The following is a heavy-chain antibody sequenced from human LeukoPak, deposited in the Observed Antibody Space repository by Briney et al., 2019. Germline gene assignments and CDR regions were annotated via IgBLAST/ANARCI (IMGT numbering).Heavy chain of an antibody. V-gene: IGHV4-31*03. J-gene: IGHJ3*02. CDR2: IYYSGST. D-gene: IGHD3-10*01. CDR3: ARGVKGLRGAFDI. CDR1: GVSISSGVYY. Sequence: PSETLSLTCTVSGVSISSGVYYWSWIRQHPGKGLEWIGYIYYSGSTYSNPSLKSRLTMSVDISKNQSSLKLSSVTAADTAVYYCARGVKGLRGAFDIWGQGTMVTVSS.